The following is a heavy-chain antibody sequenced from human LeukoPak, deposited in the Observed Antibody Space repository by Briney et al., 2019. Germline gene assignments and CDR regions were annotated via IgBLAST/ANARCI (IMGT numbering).Heavy chain of an antibody. J-gene: IGHJ6*02. CDR1: GLTFSSHD. CDR2: ISGSGGST. Sequence: GGSLRLSCAASGLTFSSHDMSWVRQAPGKGLEWVSGISGSGGSTNYADSVKGRSTISRDNSKNTLYLQMNSLRAEDTAVYYCAKDLKEFEVHYGMDVWGQGTTVTVSS. V-gene: IGHV3-23*01. CDR3: AKDLKEFEVHYGMDV.